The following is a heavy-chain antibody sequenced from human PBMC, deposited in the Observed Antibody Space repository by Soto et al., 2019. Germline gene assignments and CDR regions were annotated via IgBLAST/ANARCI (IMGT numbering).Heavy chain of an antibody. D-gene: IGHD3-22*01. J-gene: IGHJ4*02. V-gene: IGHV3-48*02. CDR3: ARSITMIVVVTPPGFDY. CDR1: GSTFSSYS. CDR2: ISDSSSTI. Sequence: GSLRLSCAASGSTFSSYSMNWVRQAPGKGLEWVSYISDSSSTIYYADSVKGRFTISRDNAKNSLYLQMNSLRDEDTAVYYCARSITMIVVVTPPGFDYWGQGTLVTVSS.